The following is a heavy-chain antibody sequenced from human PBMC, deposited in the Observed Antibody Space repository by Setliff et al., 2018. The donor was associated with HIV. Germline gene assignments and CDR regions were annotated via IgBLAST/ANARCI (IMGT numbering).Heavy chain of an antibody. CDR2: IYHSGST. J-gene: IGHJ6*02. CDR1: GASISSSNW. V-gene: IGHV4-4*02. CDR3: ARDHIVATIRDYYYGMDV. D-gene: IGHD5-12*01. Sequence: PSETLSLTCAVSGASISSSNWWNWVRQPPGKGLEWIGEIYHSGSTNYNPSLKSRVTISVDKSKNQFSLKLTSVTAADTAVYYCARDHIVATIRDYYYGMDVWGQGTTVTVSS.